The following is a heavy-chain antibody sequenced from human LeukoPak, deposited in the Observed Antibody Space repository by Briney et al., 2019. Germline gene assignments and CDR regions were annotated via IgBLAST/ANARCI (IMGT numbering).Heavy chain of an antibody. J-gene: IGHJ4*02. CDR1: GGSISSSSHY. V-gene: IGHV4-39*01. D-gene: IGHD3-10*01. CDR3: ARRFRGGFDY. CDR2: LYYSGST. Sequence: PSETLSLTCIVSGGSISSSSHYWGWIRQPPGKGLEWVGSLYYSGSTYYNPSLKSRLTMSVDTSTNQFSLRLSSVTAADTAVYYCARRFRGGFDYWGQGTLVTVSS.